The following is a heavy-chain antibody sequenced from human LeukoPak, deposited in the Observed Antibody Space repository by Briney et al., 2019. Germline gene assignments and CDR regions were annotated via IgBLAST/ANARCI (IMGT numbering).Heavy chain of an antibody. Sequence: PAGSLRLSCPASGFTFRSHWMHCVRQAPGKGMVWVSRIKGDETYINYADPVKGRFTISRDNAKNKLYLQMTSLRAEDTAIYYCVRDGDVYNFDHWGQGTLVTVSS. V-gene: IGHV3-74*01. CDR1: GFTFRSHW. D-gene: IGHD5-24*01. CDR2: IKGDETYI. J-gene: IGHJ4*02. CDR3: VRDGDVYNFDH.